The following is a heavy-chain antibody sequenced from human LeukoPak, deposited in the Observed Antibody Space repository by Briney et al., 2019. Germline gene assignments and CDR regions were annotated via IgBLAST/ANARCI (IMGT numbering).Heavy chain of an antibody. CDR3: ARGMVRGVIDFLDY. J-gene: IGHJ4*02. D-gene: IGHD3-10*01. Sequence: QPGGSLRLSCAASGFTVSSNYMSWVRQAPGKGLEWVSVIDSGGSTYYADSVKGRFTISRDNSKNTLYLQMNSLTAEDTAVYYCARGMVRGVIDFLDYWGQGTLVTVSS. V-gene: IGHV3-66*02. CDR2: IDSGGST. CDR1: GFTVSSNY.